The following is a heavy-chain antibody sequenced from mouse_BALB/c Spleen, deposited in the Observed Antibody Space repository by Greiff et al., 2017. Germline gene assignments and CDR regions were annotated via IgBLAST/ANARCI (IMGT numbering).Heavy chain of an antibody. J-gene: IGHJ4*01. CDR2: IDPETGGT. Sequence: QVHVKQSGAELVRPGASVTPSCKASGYTFTDYEMHWVKQTPVHGLEWIGAIDPETGGTAYNQKFKGKATLTADKSSSTAYMELRSLTSEDSAVYYCTRKDYAMDYWGQGTSVTVSA. CDR3: TRKDYAMDY. CDR1: GYTFTDYE. V-gene: IGHV1-15*01.